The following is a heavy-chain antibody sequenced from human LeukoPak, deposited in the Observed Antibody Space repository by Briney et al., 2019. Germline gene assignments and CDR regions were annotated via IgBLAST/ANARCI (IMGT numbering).Heavy chain of an antibody. D-gene: IGHD6-19*01. Sequence: SETLSLTCTVSGGSISSYYWSWIRQPPGKGLEWIGYIYYSGSTNYNPSLKSRVTISVDTSKNQFSLKLSSVTAADTAVYYCARGHSSGWFYFDYWGQGTLVTVSS. CDR3: ARGHSSGWFYFDY. CDR1: GGSISSYY. V-gene: IGHV4-59*01. CDR2: IYYSGST. J-gene: IGHJ4*02.